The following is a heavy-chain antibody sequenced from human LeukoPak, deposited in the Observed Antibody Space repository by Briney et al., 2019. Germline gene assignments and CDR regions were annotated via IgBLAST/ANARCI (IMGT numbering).Heavy chain of an antibody. CDR1: GGSISSYY. Sequence: PSETLSLTCTVSGGSISSYYWSWIRQPPGKGLEWIGYIYYSGSTNYNPSLKSRVTISVDTSKNQFSLKLSSVTAADTAVYYCARGLGCSGGSCYPNWYYGMDVWGQGTTVTVSS. J-gene: IGHJ6*02. V-gene: IGHV4-59*12. CDR2: IYYSGST. D-gene: IGHD2-15*01. CDR3: ARGLGCSGGSCYPNWYYGMDV.